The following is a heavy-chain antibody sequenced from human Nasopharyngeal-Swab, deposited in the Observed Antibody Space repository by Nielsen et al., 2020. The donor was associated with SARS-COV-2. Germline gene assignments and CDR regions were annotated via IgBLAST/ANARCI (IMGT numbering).Heavy chain of an antibody. CDR3: ARDEQLAYGMDV. V-gene: IGHV3-21*01. D-gene: IGHD6-6*01. CDR1: GFTFSSYS. CDR2: ISSSSSYI. Sequence: GESLKISCAASGFTFSSYSMNWVRQAPGKGLEWVSSISSSSSYIYYADSVKGRFTISRDNAKNSLYLQMNSLRAEDTVVYYCARDEQLAYGMDVWGQGTTVTVSS. J-gene: IGHJ6*02.